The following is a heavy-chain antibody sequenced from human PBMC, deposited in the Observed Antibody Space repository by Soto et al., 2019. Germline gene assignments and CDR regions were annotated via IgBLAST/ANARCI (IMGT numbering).Heavy chain of an antibody. CDR2: ISYDGSNK. J-gene: IGHJ6*02. Sequence: GSLRLCCAASGFTFSSYGMLWVRQAPGKGLEWVAVISYDGSNKYYADSVKGRFTISRDNSKNTLYLQMNSLRAEDTAVYYCAEGIAVAGSYYYYYGMDVSGQRPTVSVSS. D-gene: IGHD6-19*01. V-gene: IGHV3-30*18. CDR3: AEGIAVAGSYYYYYGMDV. CDR1: GFTFSSYG.